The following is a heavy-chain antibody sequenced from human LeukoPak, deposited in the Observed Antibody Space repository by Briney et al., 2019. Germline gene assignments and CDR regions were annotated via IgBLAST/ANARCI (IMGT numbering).Heavy chain of an antibody. Sequence: GGSLRLSCAASGFTFSSYWMHWVRQAPGKGLVWVSRIDSFGSSAAYAESVKGRFTVSRDNAKNTLYLQMNSLRAEDTALYYCAKENPHNDYWGQGTLVTVSS. CDR3: AKENPHNDY. CDR2: IDSFGSSA. J-gene: IGHJ4*02. CDR1: GFTFSSYW. V-gene: IGHV3-74*03.